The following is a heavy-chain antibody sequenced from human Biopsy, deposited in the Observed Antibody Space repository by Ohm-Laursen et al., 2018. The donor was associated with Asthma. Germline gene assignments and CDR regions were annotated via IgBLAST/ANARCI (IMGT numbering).Heavy chain of an antibody. Sequence: SVKVSCKASGYTFINYAIHWVRQAPGQRLEWMGGINAGNGNTKYSEKFQGRVTITRDTSASTAYMDLSSLRSEDTAVHYCARTYYDFLTGQVNDALAMWGQGTVVTVSS. CDR2: INAGNGNT. D-gene: IGHD3-9*01. CDR1: GYTFINYA. V-gene: IGHV1-3*01. CDR3: ARTYYDFLTGQVNDALAM. J-gene: IGHJ3*02.